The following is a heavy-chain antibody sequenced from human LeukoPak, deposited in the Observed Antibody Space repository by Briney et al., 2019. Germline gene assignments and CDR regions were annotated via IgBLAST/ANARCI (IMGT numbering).Heavy chain of an antibody. V-gene: IGHV3-23*01. Sequence: ETLSLTCAVSGGSISSNSYYWGWIRQPPGKGLEWVSAISGSGGSTYYADSVKGRFTISRDNSKNMLYLQMISLRADDTAVYYCVKAAEEPARHLTATPGTTDFWGPGTLVTVSS. CDR2: ISGSGGST. CDR1: GGSISSNSYY. J-gene: IGHJ4*02. D-gene: IGHD1-7*01. CDR3: VKAAEEPARHLTATPGTTDF.